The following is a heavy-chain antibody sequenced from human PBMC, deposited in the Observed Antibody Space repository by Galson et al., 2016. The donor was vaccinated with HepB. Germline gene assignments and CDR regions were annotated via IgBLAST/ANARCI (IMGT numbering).Heavy chain of an antibody. V-gene: IGHV4-39*01. CDR2: IVYSGSS. D-gene: IGHD2-21*02. CDR3: ARQDFPHCGGYCYWSSGPHFFDF. Sequence: SETLSLTCTISGGSISTRSYYWGWIRQPPGKGLEWIGSIVYSGSSYYTTSLKSRVTIAVDTSKNQFSLKLSSVTAADTAVYYCARQDFPHCGGYCYWSSGPHFFDFWGQGTLVTVSS. CDR1: GGSISTRSYY. J-gene: IGHJ4*02.